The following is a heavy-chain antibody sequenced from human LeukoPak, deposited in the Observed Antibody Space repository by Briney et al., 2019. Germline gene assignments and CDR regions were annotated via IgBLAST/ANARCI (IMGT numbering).Heavy chain of an antibody. D-gene: IGHD3-10*01. CDR2: IYHSGST. CDR1: GYSISSGYY. J-gene: IGHJ4*02. CDR3: ARAARGADIDY. Sequence: PSETLSLTCTVSGYSISSGYYWGWIRQPPGKGLEWIGSIYHSGSTNYNPSLKSRVTISVDTSKNQFSLKLSSVTAADTAVYYCARAARGADIDYWGQGTLVTVSS. V-gene: IGHV4-38-2*02.